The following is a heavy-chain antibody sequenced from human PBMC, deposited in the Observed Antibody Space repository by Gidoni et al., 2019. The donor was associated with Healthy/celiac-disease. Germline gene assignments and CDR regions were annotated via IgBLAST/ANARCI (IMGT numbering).Heavy chain of an antibody. CDR3: ARGRGYSYGCHDAFDI. Sequence: EVQLVESGGGLVQHGGSLRLSCAAYGFTFSSYAMHWVRQAPGKGLEYVSASSSNGGSTYYANSVKGRFTFSSDNSKNTLFLQMGSLRAEDMAVYYCARGRGYSYGCHDAFDIWGQGTMVTVSS. CDR2: SSSNGGST. CDR1: GFTFSSYA. D-gene: IGHD5-18*01. V-gene: IGHV3-64*01. J-gene: IGHJ3*02.